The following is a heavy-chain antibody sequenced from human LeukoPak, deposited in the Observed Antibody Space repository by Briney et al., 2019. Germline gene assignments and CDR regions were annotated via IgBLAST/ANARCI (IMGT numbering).Heavy chain of an antibody. J-gene: IGHJ4*02. Sequence: SETLSLTCTVSGGSITSYYWAWLRQPPEKGLEWIGYVYYSGYSNYNPSLKSRVSMSVDTSMNQFSLKLASVTAADTAVYYCARHSIASDGARLFDYWGQGTLVTVSS. V-gene: IGHV4-59*08. CDR1: GGSITSYY. D-gene: IGHD2-21*01. CDR2: VYYSGYS. CDR3: ARHSIASDGARLFDY.